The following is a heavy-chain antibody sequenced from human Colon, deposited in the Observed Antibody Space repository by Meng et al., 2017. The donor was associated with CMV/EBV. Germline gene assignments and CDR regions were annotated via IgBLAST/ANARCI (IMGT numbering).Heavy chain of an antibody. CDR3: ATRGT. V-gene: IGHV3-23*03. D-gene: IGHD5-24*01. Sequence: EVQLLESGGGWVQPGGSLRLSCAASGFTFSSFAMTWVRQAPGKGLEWVSIIHSGGTQPTFYADSVKGRFTISRDNSKESLYLQMNSLRVEDTAVYYCATRGTWGQGTRVTVSS. CDR1: GFTFSSFA. CDR2: IIHSGGTQPT. J-gene: IGHJ5*02.